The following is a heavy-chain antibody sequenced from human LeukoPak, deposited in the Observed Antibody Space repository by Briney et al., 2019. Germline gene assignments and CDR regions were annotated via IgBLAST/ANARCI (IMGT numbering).Heavy chain of an antibody. J-gene: IGHJ3*02. CDR1: GFTFSSYS. V-gene: IGHV3-21*01. CDR2: ISSSSSYI. Sequence: PGGSLRLSCAASGFTFSSYSMNWVRQAPGKGLEWVSSISSSSSYIYYADSVKGRFTISRDNAKNSLYLQMNSLRAEDTAVYYCAKEEGALRFLEWSDAFDIWGQGTMVTVSS. D-gene: IGHD3-3*01. CDR3: AKEEGALRFLEWSDAFDI.